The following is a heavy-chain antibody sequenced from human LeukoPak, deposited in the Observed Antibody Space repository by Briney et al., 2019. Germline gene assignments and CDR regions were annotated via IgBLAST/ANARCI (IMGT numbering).Heavy chain of an antibody. V-gene: IGHV3-23*01. CDR2: ISGSGGST. CDR3: AKGGRRIAVAGPIDY. Sequence: GGSLRLSCAASGFTFSSYAMSWVRQAPGKGLEWVSAISGSGGSTYYADSVKGRFTISRDNSKNTLYPQMNSLRAEDTAVYYCAKGGRRIAVAGPIDYWGQGTLVTVSS. J-gene: IGHJ4*02. CDR1: GFTFSSYA. D-gene: IGHD6-19*01.